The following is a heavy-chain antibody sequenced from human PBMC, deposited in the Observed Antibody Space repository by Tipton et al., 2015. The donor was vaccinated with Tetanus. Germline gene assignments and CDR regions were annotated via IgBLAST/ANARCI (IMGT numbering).Heavy chain of an antibody. V-gene: IGHV3-23*03. J-gene: IGHJ5*02. CDR3: AKDSRHTGYDADL. Sequence: SLRLSCAVSGFTLTNYAMSWVRQAPGKGLEWVSVLYADVDVAYYADSVRGRFIISRDKSENTLYLQMNSLRAEDTATYYCAKDSRHTGYDADLWGQGTLVAVSS. CDR1: GFTLTNYA. CDR2: LYADVDVA. D-gene: IGHD5-12*01.